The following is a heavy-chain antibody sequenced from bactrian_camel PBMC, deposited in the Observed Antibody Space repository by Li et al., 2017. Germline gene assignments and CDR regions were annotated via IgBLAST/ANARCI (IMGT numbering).Heavy chain of an antibody. CDR2: IDSDGSS. V-gene: IGHV3S10*01. D-gene: IGHD5*01. CDR1: GYADCDYD. CDR3: AAAGAMLGRCPWVGDVGPFRY. Sequence: VQLVESGGGLMQPGGSLRLSCAVSGYADCDYDMAWFRQAPGKEREGVAAIDSDGSSDYADTVKGRFTISRDNPKNTLYLQMNSLKPEDTAMYYCAAAGAMLGRCPWVGDVGPFRYWGQGTQVTVS. J-gene: IGHJ6*01.